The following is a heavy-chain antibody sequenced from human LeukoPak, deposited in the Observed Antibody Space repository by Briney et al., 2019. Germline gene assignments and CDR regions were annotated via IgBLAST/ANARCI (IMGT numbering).Heavy chain of an antibody. CDR1: GGSIRSSSYY. Sequence: SETLSLTCTVSGGSIRSSSYYWGWIRQPPGKGLEWIGNIYYSGSTYYNPSLKSRVTISVDTSKNQFSLKLSSVTAADTAVYYCARVTMVTSFDYWGQGTLVTVSS. CDR3: ARVTMVTSFDY. J-gene: IGHJ4*02. V-gene: IGHV4-39*07. CDR2: IYYSGST. D-gene: IGHD4/OR15-4a*01.